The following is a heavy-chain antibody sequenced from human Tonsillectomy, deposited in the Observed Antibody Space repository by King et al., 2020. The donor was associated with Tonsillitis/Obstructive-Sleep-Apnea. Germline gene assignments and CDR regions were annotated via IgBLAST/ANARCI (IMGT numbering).Heavy chain of an antibody. CDR1: GFAFSNYS. CDR3: ARDSSGWSRDY. CDR2: INTENYI. J-gene: IGHJ4*02. Sequence: VQLVESGGGLVKPGGSLRLSCAASGFAFSNYSMSWVRQAPGKGLEGVLTINTENYIYYAGSVKGRLNISRDNAQNSLYLQLDSLGAEDTAVYYCARDSSGWSRDYWGQGTLVTVSS. V-gene: IGHV3-21*01. D-gene: IGHD6-19*01.